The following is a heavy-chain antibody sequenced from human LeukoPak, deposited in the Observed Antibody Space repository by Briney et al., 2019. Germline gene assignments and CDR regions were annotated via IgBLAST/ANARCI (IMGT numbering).Heavy chain of an antibody. CDR3: ARDYVGYYYYMDV. V-gene: IGHV1-69*05. CDR2: IIPIFGTA. D-gene: IGHD3-16*01. Sequence: SVKVSCKASGGTFSSYAISWVRQAPGQGLEWMGRIIPIFGTANYAQKSQGRVTITTDESTSTAYMELSSLRSEDTAVYYCARDYVGYYYYMDVWGKGTTVTVSS. J-gene: IGHJ6*03. CDR1: GGTFSSYA.